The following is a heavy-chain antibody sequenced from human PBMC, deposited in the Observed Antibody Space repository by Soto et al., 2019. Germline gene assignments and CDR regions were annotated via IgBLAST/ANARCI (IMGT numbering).Heavy chain of an antibody. CDR2: IIPIFGTA. CDR3: ARDRVHYYDSSGYPVGRYYYYGMDV. J-gene: IGHJ6*02. V-gene: IGHV1-69*13. Sequence: SVKVSCKASGGTFSSSAISWVRQAPGQGLEWMAGIIPIFGTANYAQKFQGRVTITADESTSTAYMELSSLRSEDTAVYYCARDRVHYYDSSGYPVGRYYYYGMDVWGQGTTVTSP. CDR1: GGTFSSSA. D-gene: IGHD3-22*01.